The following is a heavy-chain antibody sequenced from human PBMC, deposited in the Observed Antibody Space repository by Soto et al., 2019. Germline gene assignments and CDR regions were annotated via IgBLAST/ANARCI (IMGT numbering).Heavy chain of an antibody. CDR2: ISYDGFSK. Sequence: QVQVVESGGGVVQPGRSLRLSCAASGFIVSSYGMHWVRQAPGKWLEWVAVISYDGFSKFYADSVKGRFTISRDNSKNTLKLQMHSLRAEDTALYYCAKVYGDFAYYFDAMDVWGQGTTVTVSS. CDR3: AKVYGDFAYYFDAMDV. J-gene: IGHJ6*02. CDR1: GFIVSSYG. D-gene: IGHD4-17*01. V-gene: IGHV3-30*18.